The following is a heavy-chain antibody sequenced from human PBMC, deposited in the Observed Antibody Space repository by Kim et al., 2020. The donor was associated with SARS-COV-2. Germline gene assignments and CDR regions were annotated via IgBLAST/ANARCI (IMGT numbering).Heavy chain of an antibody. Sequence: GGSLRLSCAASGFTFSAYTMNWVRQAPGKGLEWVSTISGNGRYIFYADSVEGRFTISRDNSKSTLSLQMNSLRAEDTAVYYCATLNDYISRAFDIWGQGT. J-gene: IGHJ3*02. V-gene: IGHV3-23*01. CDR2: ISGNGRYI. CDR3: ATLNDYISRAFDI. D-gene: IGHD3-16*01. CDR1: GFTFSAYT.